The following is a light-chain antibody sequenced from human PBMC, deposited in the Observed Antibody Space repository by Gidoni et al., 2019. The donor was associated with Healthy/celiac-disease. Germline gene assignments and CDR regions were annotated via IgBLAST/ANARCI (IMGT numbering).Light chain of an antibody. V-gene: IGKV3-15*01. J-gene: IGKJ4*01. CDR3: QQYNNWPPLT. CDR1: QSVSSN. Sequence: EIVMPQSPATLSVSPGERATLSCRASQSVSSNLAWYQQKPGQAPRLLIYGASTRATGIPARFSGSGSGTEFTLTISSRQSEDFAVYYCQQYNNWPPLTFXGXTKVEIK. CDR2: GAS.